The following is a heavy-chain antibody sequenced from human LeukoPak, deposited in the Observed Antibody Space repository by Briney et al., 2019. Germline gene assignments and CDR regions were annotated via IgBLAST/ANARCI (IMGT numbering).Heavy chain of an antibody. CDR1: GGSISSGSYY. D-gene: IGHD1-26*01. Sequence: PSETLSLTCTVSGGSISSGSYYWSWIRQPAGKGLEWIGRIYTSGSTNYNPSLKSRVTISVDTSKNQFSLKLSSVTAADTAVYYCARLGVGAMEEGDYWGQGTLVTVSS. V-gene: IGHV4-61*02. CDR2: IYTSGST. CDR3: ARLGVGAMEEGDY. J-gene: IGHJ4*02.